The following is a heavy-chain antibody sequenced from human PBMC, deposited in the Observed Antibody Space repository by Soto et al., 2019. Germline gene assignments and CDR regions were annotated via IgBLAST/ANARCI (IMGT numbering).Heavy chain of an antibody. D-gene: IGHD6-13*01. CDR1: GGTFSSYA. CDR3: ARGGRAAYTEEAFDI. J-gene: IGHJ3*02. CDR2: IIPIFGTT. V-gene: IGHV1-69*12. Sequence: QVQLVQSGAEVKKPGSSVTVSCKASGGTFSSYAISWVRQAPGQGLEWMGGIIPIFGTTNYAQQFQGRVTISADESTSTAYMELRSLRSEDTAVYYCARGGRAAYTEEAFDIWGQGTMVTVSS.